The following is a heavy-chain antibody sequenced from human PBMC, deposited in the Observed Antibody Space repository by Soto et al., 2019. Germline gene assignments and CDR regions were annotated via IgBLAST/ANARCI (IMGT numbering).Heavy chain of an antibody. CDR1: GVSISSYY. Sequence: SETLSLTCTVSGVSISSYYWSWIRQAAGKGLEWIWRIYTSGSTTYNPSPKSRVTMSVDTYNNKFSQKLSTVTAADTAVYYCARAMVRGVQGNWFDPWGQGTLVTVSS. D-gene: IGHD3-10*01. J-gene: IGHJ5*02. CDR2: IYTSGST. CDR3: ARAMVRGVQGNWFDP. V-gene: IGHV4-4*07.